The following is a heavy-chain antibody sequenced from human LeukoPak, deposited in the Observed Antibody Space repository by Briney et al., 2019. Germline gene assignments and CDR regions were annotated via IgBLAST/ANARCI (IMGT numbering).Heavy chain of an antibody. D-gene: IGHD2/OR15-2a*01. Sequence: SQTLSLTCAISGDSVSSNSAAWDWIRQSPSRGLEWLGRTYYRSKWYNDYALSVKSRITINPDTSKNQFYLQLNSVTPEDTAIYHCAREQRSISAFDVWGQGTMVAVSS. CDR2: TYYRSKWYN. V-gene: IGHV6-1*01. CDR1: GDSVSSNSAA. CDR3: AREQRSISAFDV. J-gene: IGHJ3*01.